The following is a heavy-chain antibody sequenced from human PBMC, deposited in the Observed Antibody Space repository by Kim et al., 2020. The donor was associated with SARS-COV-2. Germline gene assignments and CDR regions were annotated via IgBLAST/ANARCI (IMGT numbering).Heavy chain of an antibody. CDR3: AKSSGWHVDAFDI. CDR2: INHSGST. V-gene: IGHV4-34*01. CDR1: GGSFSGYY. D-gene: IGHD6-19*01. Sequence: SETLSLTCAVYGGSFSGYYWSWIRQPPGKGLEWIGEINHSGSTNYNPSLKSRVTISVDTSKNQFSLKLSSVTAADTTVYYCAKSSGWHVDAFDIWGQGTMVTVSS. J-gene: IGHJ3*02.